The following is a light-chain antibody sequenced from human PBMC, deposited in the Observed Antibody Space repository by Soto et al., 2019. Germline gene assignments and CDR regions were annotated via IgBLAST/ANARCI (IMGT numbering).Light chain of an antibody. CDR1: QGISSS. J-gene: IGKJ2*01. Sequence: DIQLTQSPSFLSASVGDRVTITCRASQGISSSLAWYHQKPGKAPRLLIYAASTLESGVPSRFSGSDSGTEFRLTISSLQPEDSATYDCQHLNSYLRATFGQGTKLEIK. V-gene: IGKV1-9*01. CDR3: QHLNSYLRAT. CDR2: AAS.